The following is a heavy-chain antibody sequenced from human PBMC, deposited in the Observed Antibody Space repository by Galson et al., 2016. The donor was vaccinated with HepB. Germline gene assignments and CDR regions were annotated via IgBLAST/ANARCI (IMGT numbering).Heavy chain of an antibody. Sequence: SLRLSCAASGFTFRNYDMHWVRQVIGKGLEWVSVIETTGDTYYPGSVKGRFTISRENAKNSLYLQMNSLRAEDTAVYYCAREPSSGWSHNWYFDLWGRGTLVTVSS. J-gene: IGHJ2*01. CDR2: IETTGDT. CDR3: AREPSSGWSHNWYFDL. D-gene: IGHD6-19*01. CDR1: GFTFRNYD. V-gene: IGHV3-13*01.